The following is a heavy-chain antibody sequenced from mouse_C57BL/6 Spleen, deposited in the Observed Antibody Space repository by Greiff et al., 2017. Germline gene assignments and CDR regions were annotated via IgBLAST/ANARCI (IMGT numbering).Heavy chain of an antibody. Sequence: VQLQQPGAELVMPGASVKLSCKASGYTFTSYWMPWVKQRPGQGLEWIGEIDPSDSYTNYNQKFKGKSTLTVDKSSSTAYMQLSSLTSEDSAVFYCAREEGKLAWFAYWGQGTLVTVSA. CDR1: GYTFTSYW. V-gene: IGHV1-69*01. CDR3: AREEGKLAWFAY. CDR2: IDPSDSYT. J-gene: IGHJ3*01. D-gene: IGHD2-1*01.